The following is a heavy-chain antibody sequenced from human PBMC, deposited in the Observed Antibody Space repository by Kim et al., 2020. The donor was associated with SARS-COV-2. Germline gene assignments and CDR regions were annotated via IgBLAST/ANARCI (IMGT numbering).Heavy chain of an antibody. V-gene: IGHV4-4*02. D-gene: IGHD6-19*01. CDR1: GDSISSTSW. Sequence: SETLSLTCAVSGDSISSTSWWSWVRQPPGKGLEWIGEVYHSGTTNYNPSLKSRVTMSIDRSKNQFSLNVTSVTAADTAMYYCAKRPRGSGLWLGGYHFNFWGQGTLVTVSS. CDR3: AKRPRGSGLWLGGYHFNF. J-gene: IGHJ4*02. CDR2: VYHSGTT.